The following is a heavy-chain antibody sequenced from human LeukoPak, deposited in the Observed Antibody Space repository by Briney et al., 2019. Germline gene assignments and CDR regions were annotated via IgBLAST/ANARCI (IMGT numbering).Heavy chain of an antibody. CDR1: GFTFSRHW. CDR2: IKQDVSEK. J-gene: IGHJ4*02. CDR3: ATNYRTTVTTGYFDY. Sequence: SGGSLRLSCAASGFTFSRHWMSWVRQAPGKGLEWVANIKQDVSEKDYVDSVKGRFTISRDNAKNSLYLQMSSLRAEDTAVYYCATNYRTTVTTGYFDYWGQGTLVTVSS. D-gene: IGHD4-17*01. V-gene: IGHV3-7*03.